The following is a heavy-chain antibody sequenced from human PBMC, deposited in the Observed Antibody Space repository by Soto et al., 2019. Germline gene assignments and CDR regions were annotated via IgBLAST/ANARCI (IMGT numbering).Heavy chain of an antibody. D-gene: IGHD4-17*01. J-gene: IGHJ2*01. CDR1: GGSISSSSYY. V-gene: IGHV4-39*01. CDR2: IYYSGST. CDR3: ARVYGDPLDNRDYFDL. Sequence: QLQLQESGPGLVKPSETLSLTCTVSGGSISSSSYYWGWIRQPPGKGLEWIGSIYYSGSTYYNPSLKSRVTISVDTSKNQFSLKLSSVTAADTAVYYCARVYGDPLDNRDYFDLWGRGTLVTVSS.